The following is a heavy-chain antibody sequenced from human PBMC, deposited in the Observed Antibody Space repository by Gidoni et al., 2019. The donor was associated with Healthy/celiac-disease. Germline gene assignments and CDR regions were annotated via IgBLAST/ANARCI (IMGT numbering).Heavy chain of an antibody. CDR3: ARGLVLRFWSGYNYYYYGMDV. Sequence: QVQLQQWGAGLLKPSETLSLTCAVYGGSFSGYYWSWIRQPPGKGLEWIGEINHSGSTNYNPSLKSRVTISVDTSKNQFSLKLSSVTAADTAVYYCARGLVLRFWSGYNYYYYGMDVWGQGTTVTVSS. D-gene: IGHD3-3*01. J-gene: IGHJ6*02. CDR2: INHSGST. V-gene: IGHV4-34*01. CDR1: GGSFSGYY.